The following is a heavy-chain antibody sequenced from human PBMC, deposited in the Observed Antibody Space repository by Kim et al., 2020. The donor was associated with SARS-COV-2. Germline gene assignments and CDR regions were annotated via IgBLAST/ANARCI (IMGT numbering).Heavy chain of an antibody. CDR3: ARDRGELTFDY. CDR1: GFTFSSYD. Sequence: GGSLRLSCAASGFTFSSYDMHWVRQATGKGLEWVSAIGTAGDTYYPGSVKGRFTISRENAKNSLYLQMNSLRAGDTAVYYCARDRGELTFDYWGQGTLVTVSS. J-gene: IGHJ4*02. D-gene: IGHD1-26*01. CDR2: IGTAGDT. V-gene: IGHV3-13*01.